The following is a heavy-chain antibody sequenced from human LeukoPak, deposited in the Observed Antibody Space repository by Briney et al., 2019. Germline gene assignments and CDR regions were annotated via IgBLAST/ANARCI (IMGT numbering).Heavy chain of an antibody. CDR1: AYTFTVYY. CDR3: ARDVDIVATILSPHRHPGLLGY. D-gene: IGHD5-12*01. Sequence: ASVTVSFTASAYTFTVYYMHWVRQAPGQGLEWMGWINPNSGGTNYAQKFQGRVTMTRDTSISTAYMELSRLRPDDTAVYYCARDVDIVATILSPHRHPGLLGYWGQGTLVTVSS. CDR2: INPNSGGT. V-gene: IGHV1-2*02. J-gene: IGHJ4*02.